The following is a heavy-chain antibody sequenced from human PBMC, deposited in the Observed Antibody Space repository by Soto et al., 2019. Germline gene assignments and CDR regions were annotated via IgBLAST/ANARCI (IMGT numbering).Heavy chain of an antibody. Sequence: QVQLVQSGAEEKKPGASVKVSCKASGYTFTSYAMHWVRPAPGQRLEWMGCINAGNGNTKYSQKFQGRVTITRDTSASTAYMSLSSLRAKDTAVYYCARGIQAYNWFDPWGQGTLVTVSS. D-gene: IGHD5-18*01. V-gene: IGHV1-3*05. J-gene: IGHJ5*02. CDR1: GYTFTSYA. CDR2: INAGNGNT. CDR3: ARGIQAYNWFDP.